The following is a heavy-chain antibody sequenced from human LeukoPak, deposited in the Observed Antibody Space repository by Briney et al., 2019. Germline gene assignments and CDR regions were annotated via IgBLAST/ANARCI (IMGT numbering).Heavy chain of an antibody. J-gene: IGHJ6*03. CDR1: AFTFSTYS. Sequence: GGSLRLSCAASAFTFSTYSMHWVRQAPGKGLEWVAAISYDGPNKNYADSVKGRFTISRDNAKNSLYLQMNSLRAEDTAVYYCARDRGNQRGYYYYYMDVWGKGTTVTVSS. D-gene: IGHD1-14*01. V-gene: IGHV3-30*04. CDR3: ARDRGNQRGYYYYYMDV. CDR2: ISYDGPNK.